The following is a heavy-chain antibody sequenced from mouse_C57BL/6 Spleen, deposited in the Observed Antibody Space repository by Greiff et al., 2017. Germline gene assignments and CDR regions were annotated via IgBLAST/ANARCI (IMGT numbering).Heavy chain of an antibody. CDR1: GYTFTSYW. J-gene: IGHJ4*01. Sequence: QVQLQQPGAELVKPGASVKLSCKASGYTFTSYWMQWVKQRPGQGLEWIGEIDPSDSYTNSNQKFKGKATLTVDTSSSTAYMQLSSLTSEDSAVYYCARWDGLLLRYYAMDYWGQGTSVTVSS. CDR2: IDPSDSYT. V-gene: IGHV1-50*01. D-gene: IGHD1-1*01. CDR3: ARWDGLLLRYYAMDY.